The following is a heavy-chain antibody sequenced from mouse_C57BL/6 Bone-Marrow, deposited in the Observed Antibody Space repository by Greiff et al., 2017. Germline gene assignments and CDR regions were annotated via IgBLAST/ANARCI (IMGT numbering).Heavy chain of an antibody. J-gene: IGHJ4*01. V-gene: IGHV5-6*01. Sequence: EVKLVESGGDLVKPGGSLKLSCAASGFTFSSYGMSWVRQTPDKRLEWVATISSGGSYTYYPDSVKGRFTISRDNAKNTLYLQMSSLKSEDTAMYYCARHVGLRRLDYWGQGTSVTVSS. D-gene: IGHD2-2*01. CDR2: ISSGGSYT. CDR3: ARHVGLRRLDY. CDR1: GFTFSSYG.